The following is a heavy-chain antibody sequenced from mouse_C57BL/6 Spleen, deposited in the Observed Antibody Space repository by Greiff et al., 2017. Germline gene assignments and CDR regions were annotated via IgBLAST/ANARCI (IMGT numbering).Heavy chain of an antibody. J-gene: IGHJ4*01. V-gene: IGHV1-81*01. CDR3: ARSDYDDSRDAMDY. CDR2: IYPRSGNT. D-gene: IGHD2-4*01. Sequence: VQLQQSGAELARPGASVKLSCKASGYTFTSYGISWVKQRTGQGLEWIGEIYPRSGNTYYNEKFKGKATLTADKSSSTAYMELRSLTSEDSAVYFCARSDYDDSRDAMDYWGQGTSVTVSS. CDR1: GYTFTSYG.